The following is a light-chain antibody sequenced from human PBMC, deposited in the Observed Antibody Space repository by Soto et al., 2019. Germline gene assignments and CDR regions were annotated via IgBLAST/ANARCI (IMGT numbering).Light chain of an antibody. CDR2: DAS. Sequence: DIQMTQSPSTLSASVGDRVTITCRASQSISTWLAWYQQKPGKAPNLLIYDASSLESGVPSRFSGSGSGTEFTLTISSLQPDDFATYYCQHYNTYPWTFAQGTKVEVK. CDR1: QSISTW. CDR3: QHYNTYPWT. V-gene: IGKV1-5*01. J-gene: IGKJ1*01.